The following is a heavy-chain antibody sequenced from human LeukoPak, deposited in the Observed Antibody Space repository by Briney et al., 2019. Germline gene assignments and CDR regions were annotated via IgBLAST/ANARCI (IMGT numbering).Heavy chain of an antibody. Sequence: ASVKVSCKASGYTFTGYYMHWVRQAPGQGLEWMGWINPNSGGTTYAQKFPCRVTMTTDTTISTAYMELSRLRSDETAVYYCARDLRGTANLEWLLSLYYFDYWGQGTLVTVSS. CDR3: ARDLRGTANLEWLLSLYYFDY. CDR1: GYTFTGYY. J-gene: IGHJ4*02. CDR2: INPNSGGT. D-gene: IGHD3-3*01. V-gene: IGHV1-2*02.